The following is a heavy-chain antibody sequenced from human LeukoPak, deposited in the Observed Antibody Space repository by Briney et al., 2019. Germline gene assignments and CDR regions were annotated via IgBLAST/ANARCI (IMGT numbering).Heavy chain of an antibody. V-gene: IGHV4-34*01. D-gene: IGHD3-16*02. Sequence: PSETLSLTCAVYGGSFSGYYWSWICQPPGKGLERIGEINRSGSTNYNPSIKRRVTISVAKSKSQFSLKLSCVTAADTAVYCCGRGARYDYVWGSYRYLPRSYFDYWGQGTLVTVSS. CDR1: GGSFSGYY. CDR3: GRGARYDYVWGSYRYLPRSYFDY. CDR2: INRSGST. J-gene: IGHJ4*02.